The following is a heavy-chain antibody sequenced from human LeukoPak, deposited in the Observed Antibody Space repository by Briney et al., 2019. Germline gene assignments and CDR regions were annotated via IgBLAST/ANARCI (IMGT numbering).Heavy chain of an antibody. V-gene: IGHV3-30-3*01. CDR1: GFTFSSYA. Sequence: QTGGSLRLSCAASGFTFSSYAMHWVRQAPGKGLEWVAVISYDGSNKYYADSVKGRFTISRDNSKNTLYLQMNSLRAEDTAVYYCARDHPSPIAAAAVGGGDYWGQGTLVTVSS. J-gene: IGHJ4*02. D-gene: IGHD6-13*01. CDR3: ARDHPSPIAAAAVGGGDY. CDR2: ISYDGSNK.